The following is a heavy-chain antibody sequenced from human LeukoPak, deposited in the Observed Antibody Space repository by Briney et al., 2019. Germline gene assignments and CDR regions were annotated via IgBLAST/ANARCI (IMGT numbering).Heavy chain of an antibody. CDR3: ARGADWLDP. CDR1: GDSVSSTSAG. V-gene: IGHV6-1*01. CDR2: TYYRSTWSY. Sequence: SQTLSLTCAISGDSVSSTSAGWNWIRHSPSRGLEWLGRTYYRSTWSYEYASSVKSRITINPDTSKNRFSLQLNSVTPEDTAVYYCARGADWLDPWGKGIQVTVSS. J-gene: IGHJ5*02.